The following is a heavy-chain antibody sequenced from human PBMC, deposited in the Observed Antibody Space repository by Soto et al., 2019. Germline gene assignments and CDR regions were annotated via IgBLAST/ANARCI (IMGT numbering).Heavy chain of an antibody. CDR2: ISYDGSRQ. Sequence: GGSVRLSCGACGFTFDTSAMHWVRQAPGKGLEGVAVISYDGSRQFYAGSVKGRFTVSRDNSKTTLYLQVNPLRNPAPAVYYCTRGLLTDXFDYWGQRALVTVSS. J-gene: IGHJ4*02. V-gene: IGHV3-30-3*01. CDR1: GFTFDTSA. CDR3: TRGLLTDXFDY.